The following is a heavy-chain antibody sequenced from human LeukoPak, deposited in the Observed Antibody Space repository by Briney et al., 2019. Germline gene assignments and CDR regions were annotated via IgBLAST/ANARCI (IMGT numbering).Heavy chain of an antibody. CDR3: AKDMAAAGTKGYYYYYGMDV. D-gene: IGHD6-13*01. CDR1: GFTFDDYA. J-gene: IGHJ6*02. Sequence: GRSLRLPCAASGFTFDDYAMHWVRQAPGKGLEWVSGISWNSGSIGYADSVKGRFTISRDNAKNSLYLQMNSLRAEDTALYYCAKDMAAAGTKGYYYYYGMDVWGQGTTVTVSS. V-gene: IGHV3-9*01. CDR2: ISWNSGSI.